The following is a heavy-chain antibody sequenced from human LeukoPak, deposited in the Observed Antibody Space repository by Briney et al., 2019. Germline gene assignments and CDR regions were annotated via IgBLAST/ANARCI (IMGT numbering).Heavy chain of an antibody. J-gene: IGHJ4*02. Sequence: GGSLRLSCAASGFSVSSNYMSWVRQAPGKGLEWVSLIYTGGNTYYADSVKGRFTLSRDNSKNTVYPQMNSLRVEDTAMYYCASISDLLYYFDSWGQGTLVTVSS. CDR1: GFSVSSNY. CDR3: ASISDLLYYFDS. V-gene: IGHV3-66*01. CDR2: IYTGGNT.